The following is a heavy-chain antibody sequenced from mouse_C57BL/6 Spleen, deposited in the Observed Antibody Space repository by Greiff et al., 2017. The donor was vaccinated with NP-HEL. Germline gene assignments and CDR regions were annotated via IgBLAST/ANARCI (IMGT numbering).Heavy chain of an antibody. Sequence: VQLQESGAELVKPGASVKISCKASGYAFSSYWMNWVKQRPGKGLEWIGQIYPGDGDTNYNGKFKGKATLTADKSSSTAYMQLSSLTSEDSAVYFCAREGEWLLPSMDYWGQGTSVTVSS. CDR3: AREGEWLLPSMDY. V-gene: IGHV1-80*01. CDR2: IYPGDGDT. D-gene: IGHD2-3*01. CDR1: GYAFSSYW. J-gene: IGHJ4*01.